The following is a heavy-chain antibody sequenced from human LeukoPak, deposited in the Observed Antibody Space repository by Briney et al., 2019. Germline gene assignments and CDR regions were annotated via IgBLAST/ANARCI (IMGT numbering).Heavy chain of an antibody. Sequence: GGSLRLSCAASGFTFSIHCMTWVRQAPGKGREWVATIKPDGNAKYFGDGWKGRFTVSRDNAKTSLYRQMNSLRAEDTAMYYCAREKEEGATGYWGQGTLVTVSS. V-gene: IGHV3-7*03. CDR2: IKPDGNAK. CDR1: GFTFSIHC. D-gene: IGHD1-26*01. J-gene: IGHJ4*02. CDR3: AREKEEGATGY.